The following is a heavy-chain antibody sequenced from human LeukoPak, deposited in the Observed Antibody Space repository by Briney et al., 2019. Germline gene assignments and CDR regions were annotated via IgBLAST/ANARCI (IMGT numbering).Heavy chain of an antibody. V-gene: IGHV3-33*01. Sequence: GRSLRLSCAASGFTFSSYGMHWVRQAPGKRLEWVAVIWYDGSNKYYADSVKGRFTISRDNSKNTLYLQMNSLRAEDTAVYYCARDRVAVAGPGSYYFDYWGQGTLVTASS. CDR2: IWYDGSNK. D-gene: IGHD6-19*01. CDR1: GFTFSSYG. CDR3: ARDRVAVAGPGSYYFDY. J-gene: IGHJ4*02.